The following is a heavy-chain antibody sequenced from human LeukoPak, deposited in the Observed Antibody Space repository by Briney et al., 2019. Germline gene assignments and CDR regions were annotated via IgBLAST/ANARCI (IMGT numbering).Heavy chain of an antibody. CDR2: ISGGGGST. Sequence: GGSLRLSCAVSGFTVSSNYMNWVRQAPGKGLEWVSGISGGGGSTYYADSVKGRFTFSRDNSKNTLYLQMNSLRAEDTAVYYCAKTNYGDYDRHFDYWGQGTLVTVSS. CDR3: AKTNYGDYDRHFDY. D-gene: IGHD4-17*01. J-gene: IGHJ4*02. V-gene: IGHV3-23*01. CDR1: GFTVSSNY.